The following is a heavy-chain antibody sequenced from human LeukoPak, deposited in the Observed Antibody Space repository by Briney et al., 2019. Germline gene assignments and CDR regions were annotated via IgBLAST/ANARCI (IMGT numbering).Heavy chain of an antibody. Sequence: SETLSLTCTVSGCSISSFYWSWIRQPAGKGLEWIGRVFTSGNNNYNPSLKSRVIMSGDRSKNQFSLKLSSVTAADTAVYYCARVGDSATYFDYWGQGTLVTVSS. CDR1: GCSISSFY. CDR2: VFTSGNN. D-gene: IGHD2-21*02. J-gene: IGHJ4*02. CDR3: ARVGDSATYFDY. V-gene: IGHV4-4*07.